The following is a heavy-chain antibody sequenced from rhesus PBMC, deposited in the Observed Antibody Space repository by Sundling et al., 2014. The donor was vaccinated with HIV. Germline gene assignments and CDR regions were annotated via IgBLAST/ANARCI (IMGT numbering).Heavy chain of an antibody. D-gene: IGHD3-3*01. Sequence: QVNLQQWGGGLVRPSETLSLTCAVYGGSISGYYFWGWIRQPPGKGLEWIGYISGSSGSTDYNPSLKSRVTISTDTSKNQFSLKLSSVTAADTAVYYCARVFLTVFGLVAGLDSWGQGVVVTVSS. V-gene: IGHV4-73*01. CDR1: GGSISGYYF. CDR3: ARVFLTVFGLVAGLDS. CDR2: ISGSSGST. J-gene: IGHJ6*01.